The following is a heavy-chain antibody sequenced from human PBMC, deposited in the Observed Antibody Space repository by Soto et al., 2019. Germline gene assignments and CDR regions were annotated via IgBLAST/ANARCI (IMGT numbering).Heavy chain of an antibody. CDR3: AREGGWNYFDY. V-gene: IGHV3-48*03. Sequence: EVQLVESGGGLGQPGGCLRLSCAASGFTFSRYDMHWVRQAPGKGLEWLSNISGGGTSRYYADTVKGRFTISRDNAKKSLYLQMNSLRADDTDVYYCAREGGWNYFDYWGQGTLVTVSS. J-gene: IGHJ4*02. CDR1: GFTFSRYD. D-gene: IGHD1-26*01. CDR2: ISGGGTSR.